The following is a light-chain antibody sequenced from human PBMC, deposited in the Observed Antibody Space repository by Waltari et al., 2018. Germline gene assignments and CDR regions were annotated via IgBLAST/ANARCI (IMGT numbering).Light chain of an antibody. CDR1: QSVSTT. Sequence: EVVMTQSPATLSVSPGERATLSCRASQSVSTTLAWSQQKPGQAPRLLIYGAAVRATDIPARFSGSGSGTEFTLTISSLQSEDFAVYYCHQYNDWPPTFGQGTTVEIK. V-gene: IGKV3-15*01. CDR3: HQYNDWPPT. CDR2: GAA. J-gene: IGKJ1*01.